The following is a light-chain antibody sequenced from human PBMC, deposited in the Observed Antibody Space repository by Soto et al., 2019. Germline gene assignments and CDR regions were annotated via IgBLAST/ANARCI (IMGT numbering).Light chain of an antibody. Sequence: DIQMTQSPSSLSASVRDSVTITCRASPSISGYLNWYQQKPGKAPNLLIYAASSLQSGVPSRFSGSGSGTDFSLTISSLKPEDFATDYCQQSFSTPTVGQGTRREIK. CDR3: QQSFSTPT. V-gene: IGKV1-39*01. CDR2: AAS. CDR1: PSISGY. J-gene: IGKJ5*01.